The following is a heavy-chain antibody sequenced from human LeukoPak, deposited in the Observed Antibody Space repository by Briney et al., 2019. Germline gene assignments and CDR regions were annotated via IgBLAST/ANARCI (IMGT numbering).Heavy chain of an antibody. CDR2: ISGSGGST. CDR1: GFTFSSYA. D-gene: IGHD4-17*01. Sequence: PGGSLRLSCAASGFTFSSYAMSWVRQAPGKGLEWVSAISGSGGSTYYADSVKGRFTISRDNSKNTLYLQMNSLRAEDTAVYYCAKAYDYGEYVVGYYFDYWGQGTLVTVSS. CDR3: AKAYDYGEYVVGYYFDY. V-gene: IGHV3-23*01. J-gene: IGHJ4*02.